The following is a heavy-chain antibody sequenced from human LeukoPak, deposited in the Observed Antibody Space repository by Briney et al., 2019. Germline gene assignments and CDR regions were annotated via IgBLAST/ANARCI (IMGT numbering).Heavy chain of an antibody. J-gene: IGHJ4*02. D-gene: IGHD6-19*01. CDR3: ARQKEVAGAFDY. V-gene: IGHV4-39*01. CDR1: GGSISSSSYY. CDR2: IYYSGST. Sequence: ETLSLTCTVSGGSISSSSYYWGWIRQPPGKGLEWIGSIYYSGSTYYNPSLKSRVTISVDTSKNQFSLKLSSVTAADTAVYYCARQKEVAGAFDYWGQGTLVTVSS.